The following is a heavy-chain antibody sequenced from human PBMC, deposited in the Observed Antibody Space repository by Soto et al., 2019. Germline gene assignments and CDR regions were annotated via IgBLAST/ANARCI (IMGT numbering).Heavy chain of an antibody. V-gene: IGHV3-15*07. CDR3: TNRPASSPPPSPFDY. CDR1: GFTFSNSW. J-gene: IGHJ4*02. Sequence: GGSLRLSCAASGFTFSNSWMNWVRQAPGKGLEWVGRIKSKTDGGTTDYAAPVKGRFTISRDDSKNTLYLQMNSLKTEDTAVYYCTNRPASSPPPSPFDYWGQGTLVTVSS. CDR2: IKSKTDGGTT. D-gene: IGHD6-13*01.